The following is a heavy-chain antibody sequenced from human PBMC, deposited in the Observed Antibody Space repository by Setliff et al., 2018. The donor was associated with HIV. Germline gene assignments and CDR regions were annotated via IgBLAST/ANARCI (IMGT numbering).Heavy chain of an antibody. V-gene: IGHV4-30-4*01. CDR1: GGSISSGDYY. J-gene: IGHJ6*02. CDR2: IYHDGNT. Sequence: NPSETLSLTCTVSGGSISSGDYYWSWIRQPPGKGLEWVGSIYHDGNTYYNPSLESRVTISDDTSKKQCSLKLTSVTAADTAVYYCARGRGRAAVGPMNRYYYYGMDVWGQGTTVTVSS. CDR3: ARGRGRAAVGPMNRYYYYGMDV. D-gene: IGHD6-13*01.